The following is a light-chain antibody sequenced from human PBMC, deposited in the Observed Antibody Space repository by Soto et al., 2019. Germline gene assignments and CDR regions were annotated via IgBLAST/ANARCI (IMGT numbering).Light chain of an antibody. CDR1: QSVSSNF. J-gene: IGKJ1*01. Sequence: EIVLTQSPDTLSLSPGERATLSCRANQSVSSNFLAWYQQKPGQAPRLLISGASNRATGIPDRFSGSGSGTDFTLTISRLEPEDFAVYYCQQYGSSPRTLGQGTKVDSK. CDR3: QQYGSSPRT. CDR2: GAS. V-gene: IGKV3-20*01.